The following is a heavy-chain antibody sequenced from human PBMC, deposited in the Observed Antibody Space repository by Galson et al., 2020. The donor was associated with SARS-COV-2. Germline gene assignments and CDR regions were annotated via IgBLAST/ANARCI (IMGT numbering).Heavy chain of an antibody. CDR1: GGSIINNTW. D-gene: IGHD6-19*01. CDR2: IYHSGGA. CDR3: ARDKPRYSTGWYYAFDI. J-gene: IGHJ3*02. Sequence: SETLSLTCAVYGGSIINNTWWTWVRQPPGKGLEWIGEIYHSGGANYNPSLQSRVTISVDKSKNQFSLRLNSVTAADTAVYFCARDKPRYSTGWYYAFDIWGQGTMVTVSS. V-gene: IGHV4-4*02.